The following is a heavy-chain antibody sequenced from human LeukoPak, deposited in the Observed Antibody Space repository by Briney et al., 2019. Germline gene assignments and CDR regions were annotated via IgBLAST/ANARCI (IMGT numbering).Heavy chain of an antibody. V-gene: IGHV3-74*01. CDR3: RYYDSSGSQTDY. J-gene: IGHJ4*02. D-gene: IGHD3-22*01. Sequence: GGSLRLSCAASGFTFSGYWMHWVHQAPGKGLVWVSRIHGDGYSTTYADSVKGRFTISRDNAKNTLYLQMNSLRAEDTAVYYCRYYDSSGSQTDYWGQGTLVTVSS. CDR1: GFTFSGYW. CDR2: IHGDGYST.